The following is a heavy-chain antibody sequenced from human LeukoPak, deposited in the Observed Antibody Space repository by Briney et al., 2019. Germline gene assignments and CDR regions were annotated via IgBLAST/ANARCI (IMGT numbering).Heavy chain of an antibody. CDR1: GGTFSSYA. Sequence: GASVKVSCKASGGTFSSYAISWVRQAPGQGLEWMGRINPNSGGTNYAQKFQGRVTMTRDTSISTAYMELSRLRSDDTAVYYCARDQGPGRPAGYWGQGTLVTVSS. V-gene: IGHV1-2*06. J-gene: IGHJ4*02. D-gene: IGHD6-6*01. CDR2: INPNSGGT. CDR3: ARDQGPGRPAGY.